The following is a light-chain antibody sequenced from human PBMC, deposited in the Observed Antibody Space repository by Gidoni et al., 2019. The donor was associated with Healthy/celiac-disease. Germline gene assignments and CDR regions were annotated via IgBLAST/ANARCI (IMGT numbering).Light chain of an antibody. CDR1: QGISCA. J-gene: IGKJ4*01. V-gene: IGKV1-13*02. CDR3: QQFNSYPL. Sequence: AIKLTQSPSSLSASEGDRVTITCRASQGISCALAWYKQKPGKAPKLLIYDASSLESGVPSRFSGSGSGTDFTLTISSLQPEDFASYYCQQFNSYPLFGGGTKVEIK. CDR2: DAS.